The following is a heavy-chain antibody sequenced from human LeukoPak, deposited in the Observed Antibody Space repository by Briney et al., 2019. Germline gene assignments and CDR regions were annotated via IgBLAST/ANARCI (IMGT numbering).Heavy chain of an antibody. J-gene: IGHJ4*02. D-gene: IGHD2-15*01. V-gene: IGHV3-30-3*01. CDR3: AREGPGSNYYFDY. CDR2: ISYDGSNK. Sequence: GGSLRLSCAASGFTFSSYAMPWVRPAPGNGLEWVAVISYDGSNKYYAVSVKGRFTISRDNSKNTLYLQMNSLRAEDTAVYYCAREGPGSNYYFDYWGQGTLVTVSS. CDR1: GFTFSSYA.